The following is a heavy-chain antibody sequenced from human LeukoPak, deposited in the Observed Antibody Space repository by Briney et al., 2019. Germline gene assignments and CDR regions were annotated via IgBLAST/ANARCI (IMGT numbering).Heavy chain of an antibody. CDR2: IIPIFGTA. J-gene: IGHJ5*02. CDR3: ARDGSGSLFTYKYNWFDP. CDR1: GYTFTSYD. Sequence: SVKVSCKASGYTFTSYDINWVRQATGQGLEWMGGIIPIFGTANYAQKFQGRVTITADESTSTAYMELSSLRSEDTAVYYCARDGSGSLFTYKYNWFDPWGQGTLVTVSS. D-gene: IGHD3-10*01. V-gene: IGHV1-69*13.